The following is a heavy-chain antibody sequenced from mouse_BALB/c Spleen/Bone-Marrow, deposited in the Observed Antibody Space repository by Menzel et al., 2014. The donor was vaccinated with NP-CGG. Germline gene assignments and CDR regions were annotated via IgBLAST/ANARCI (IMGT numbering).Heavy chain of an antibody. CDR2: ISCYNGAT. V-gene: IGHV1S34*01. D-gene: IGHD2-1*01. CDR1: GYSFTGYY. J-gene: IGHJ3*01. Sequence: LVKTGASVKISCKASGYSFTGYYMHWVKQSHGKCLEWIGYISCYNGATSYNQKFKGKATFTVDTSSSTAYMQFSSLTSEDSAVYYCVKGVYGSPFAYWGQGTLLTVSA. CDR3: VKGVYGSPFAY.